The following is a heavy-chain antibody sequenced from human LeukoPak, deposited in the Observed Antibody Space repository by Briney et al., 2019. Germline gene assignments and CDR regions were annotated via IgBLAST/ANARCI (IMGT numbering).Heavy chain of an antibody. CDR1: GFTFSSYA. J-gene: IGHJ3*02. D-gene: IGHD3-22*01. CDR3: AKDLAKEYYDSSGYYGDAFDI. Sequence: GGSLRLSCAASGFTFSSYAMSWVRQAPGKGLEWVSAISGSGGSTYYADSVKGRFTISRDNSKNTLYLQMNSLRAEDTAVYYCAKDLAKEYYDSSGYYGDAFDIWGQGTMVTVSS. V-gene: IGHV3-23*01. CDR2: ISGSGGST.